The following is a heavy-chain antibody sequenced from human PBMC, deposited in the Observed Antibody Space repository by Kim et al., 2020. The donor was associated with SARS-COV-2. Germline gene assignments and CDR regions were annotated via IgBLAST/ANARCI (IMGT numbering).Heavy chain of an antibody. CDR1: GFSFSIYW. J-gene: IGHJ4*02. V-gene: IGHV3-7*03. CDR2: IKQDGSEK. Sequence: GGSLRLSCAASGFSFSIYWMSWVRQAPGKGLEWVANIKQDGSEKNYVDSVKGRFTISRDNGKNSLYLQMNSLRAEDTAVYYCASHGDFDHWGQGTLVTVSS. CDR3: ASHGDFDH. D-gene: IGHD7-27*01.